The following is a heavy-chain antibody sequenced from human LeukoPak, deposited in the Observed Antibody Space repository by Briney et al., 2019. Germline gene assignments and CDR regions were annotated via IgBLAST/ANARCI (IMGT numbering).Heavy chain of an antibody. CDR1: GFIFSDYY. CDR3: ARGRVAAAGTRWYFDL. D-gene: IGHD6-13*01. V-gene: IGHV3-11*01. CDR2: ISYTRSTI. J-gene: IGHJ2*01. Sequence: GGSLRLSCAASGFIFSDYYMTWVRQAPGKGLEWASFISYTRSTIYYADSVKGRFTISRDNAQNSLYLQMNSLTVEDAAVYYCARGRVAAAGTRWYFDLWGRGSLVTVSS.